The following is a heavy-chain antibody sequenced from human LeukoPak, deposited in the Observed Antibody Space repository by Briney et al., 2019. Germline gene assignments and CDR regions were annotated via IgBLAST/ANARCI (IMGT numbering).Heavy chain of an antibody. Sequence: SVKVSCKASGGIFSSYAISWVRQAPGQGLEWMGGIIPIFGTANYAQRFQGRVTITADESTSTAYMELSSLRSEDTAVYYCARGDYSNSRSVYYYGMDVWGQGTTVTVSS. D-gene: IGHD4-11*01. CDR1: GGIFSSYA. J-gene: IGHJ6*02. CDR2: IIPIFGTA. CDR3: ARGDYSNSRSVYYYGMDV. V-gene: IGHV1-69*13.